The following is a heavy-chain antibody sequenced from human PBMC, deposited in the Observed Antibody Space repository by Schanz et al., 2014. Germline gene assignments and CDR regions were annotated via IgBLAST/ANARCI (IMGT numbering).Heavy chain of an antibody. CDR3: ARRNFYDKSAAFDY. V-gene: IGHV3-72*01. J-gene: IGHJ4*02. CDR1: GFNFSSYG. CDR2: SRNKGHSYTS. Sequence: EVQLVESGGGLVQPGGSLRLSCAASGFNFSSYGMHWVRQAPGKGLEWVGHSRNKGHSYTSEYAASVKGRFTISRDESESSLYLQMDSLKTEDTAVYYCARRNFYDKSAAFDYWGQGSLVTVSS. D-gene: IGHD3-9*01.